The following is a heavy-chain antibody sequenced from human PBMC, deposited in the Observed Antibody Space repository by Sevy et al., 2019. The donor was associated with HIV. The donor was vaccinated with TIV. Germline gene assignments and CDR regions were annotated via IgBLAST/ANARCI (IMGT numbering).Heavy chain of an antibody. J-gene: IGHJ4*02. V-gene: IGHV3-21*01. D-gene: IGHD2-2*01. CDR2: ISTSSSYT. CDR1: GFTFSSYS. Sequence: GGSLRLSCAASGFTFSSYSMIWVRQAPGKGLEWVSSISTSSSYTYYADSVKGRFTISRDNAKNSLYLQMNSLRAEDTAVYYCARGPIVVVPAAPPPDFDYWGQGTLVTVSS. CDR3: ARGPIVVVPAAPPPDFDY.